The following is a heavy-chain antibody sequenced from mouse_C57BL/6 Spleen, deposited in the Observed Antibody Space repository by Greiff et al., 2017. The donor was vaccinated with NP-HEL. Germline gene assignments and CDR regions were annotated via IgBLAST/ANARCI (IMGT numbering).Heavy chain of an antibody. D-gene: IGHD3-3*01. CDR3: VRGDGGMDY. J-gene: IGHJ4*01. V-gene: IGHV10-1*01. CDR1: GFSFNTYA. Sequence: EVQGVESGGGLVQPKGSLTLSCAASGFSFNTYAMNWVRQAPGQGLEWVARIRSKSNNYATYYADSVKDRFTISRDDSESMLYLQMNNLKTEDTAMYYCVRGDGGMDYWGQGTSVTVSS. CDR2: IRSKSNNYAT.